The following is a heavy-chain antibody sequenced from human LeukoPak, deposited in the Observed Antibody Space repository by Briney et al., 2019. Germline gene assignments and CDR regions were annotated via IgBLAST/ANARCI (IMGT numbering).Heavy chain of an antibody. CDR2: IYRSGYT. Sequence: SETLSLTCTVSNSSMSSGYYWGWIRPPPGKGLEWIGIIYRSGYTYYNPSLKSRVTISVDTSKNQLSLYLDSVTAADTAVYYCARDWNRYAYWGQGTLVTVSS. V-gene: IGHV4-38-2*02. CDR1: NSSMSSGYY. CDR3: ARDWNRYAY. D-gene: IGHD1-1*01. J-gene: IGHJ4*02.